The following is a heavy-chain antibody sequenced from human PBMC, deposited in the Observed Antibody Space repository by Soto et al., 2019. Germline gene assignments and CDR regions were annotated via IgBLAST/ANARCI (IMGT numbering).Heavy chain of an antibody. D-gene: IGHD3-22*01. CDR1: GYTFTSYA. J-gene: IGHJ6*02. V-gene: IGHV1-3*01. CDR2: INAGNGNT. Sequence: ASVKVSCKASGYTFTSYAIHWVRQAPGQRLEWMGWINAGNGNTKYSQKFQGRVTITRDTSASTAYMDLSSLRSEDTAVYYCARGGYYDSSGSRNYHYYGMNVWGQGTTVTVS. CDR3: ARGGYYDSSGSRNYHYYGMNV.